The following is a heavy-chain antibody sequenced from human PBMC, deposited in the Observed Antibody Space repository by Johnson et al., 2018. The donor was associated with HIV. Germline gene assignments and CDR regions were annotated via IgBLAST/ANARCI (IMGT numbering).Heavy chain of an antibody. CDR3: AKDWGIAAAGTDAFDI. Sequence: QVQLVESGGGVVQPGKSLRLSCAASGFTFSNYAMHWVRQAPGKGLEWVAFIRYDGRNKYYADSVKGRFTISRDNSKNTLYLQMNSLRSEDTAVYYCAKDWGIAAAGTDAFDIWGQGTMVTVSS. V-gene: IGHV3-30*02. D-gene: IGHD6-13*01. CDR1: GFTFSNYA. CDR2: IRYDGRNK. J-gene: IGHJ3*02.